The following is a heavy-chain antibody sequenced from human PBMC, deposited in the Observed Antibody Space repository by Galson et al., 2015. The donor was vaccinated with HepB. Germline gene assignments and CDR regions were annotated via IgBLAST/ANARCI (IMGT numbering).Heavy chain of an antibody. CDR2: IRSKANSYAT. D-gene: IGHD3-10*01. J-gene: IGHJ5*02. Sequence: SLRLSCAASGFTFSGSAMHWVRQASGKGLEWVGRIRSKANSYATAYAASVKGRFTISRDDSKNTAYLQMNSLKTEDTAVYYCARDCSYYGSGTYFSDWFDPWGQGTLVTVSS. CDR1: GFTFSGSA. V-gene: IGHV3-73*01. CDR3: ARDCSYYGSGTYFSDWFDP.